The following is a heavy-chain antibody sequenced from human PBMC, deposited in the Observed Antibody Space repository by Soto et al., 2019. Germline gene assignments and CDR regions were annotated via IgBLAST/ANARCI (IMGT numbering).Heavy chain of an antibody. CDR1: GFTFSNAW. CDR2: IKSKTDGGTT. J-gene: IGHJ6*02. V-gene: IGHV3-15*07. D-gene: IGHD6-19*01. CDR3: TTVIAVAGTLYYYYYGMDV. Sequence: NPGGSLRLSCAASGFTFSNAWMNWVRQAPGKGLEWVGRIKSKTDGGTTDYAAPVKGRFTISRDDSKNTLYLQMNSLKTEDTAVYYCTTVIAVAGTLYYYYYGMDVWGQGTTVTVSS.